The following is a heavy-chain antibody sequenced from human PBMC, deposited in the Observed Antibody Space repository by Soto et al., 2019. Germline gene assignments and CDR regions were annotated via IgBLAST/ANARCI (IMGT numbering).Heavy chain of an antibody. CDR1: GDALTSFF. J-gene: IGHJ6*02. Sequence: GASVKACWKAPGDALTSFFMHWVRQAPGQGLEWMGVINPGYPAGRSTTYAQKFQGRVTMTTDTSTSTVYMELSRLRSDDTAVYYCAREASVAGAPTGMDVWGQGTTVTVSS. V-gene: IGHV1-46*01. D-gene: IGHD1-26*01. CDR2: INPGYPAGRST. CDR3: AREASVAGAPTGMDV.